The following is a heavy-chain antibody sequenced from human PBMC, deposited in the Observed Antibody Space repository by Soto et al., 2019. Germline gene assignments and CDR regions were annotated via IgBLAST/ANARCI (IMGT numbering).Heavy chain of an antibody. V-gene: IGHV3-21*01. CDR3: ASRLRVAGTSSNYYYGMDV. CDR2: ISSSSSYI. J-gene: IGHJ6*02. CDR1: GFTFSSYS. Sequence: EVQLVESGGGLVKPGGSLRLSCAASGFTFSSYSMNWVRQAPGKGLEWVSSISSSSSYIYYADSVKGRFTISRDNAKNSLYLQMNSLRAEDTAVYYCASRLRVAGTSSNYYYGMDVWGQGTTVTVSS. D-gene: IGHD6-19*01.